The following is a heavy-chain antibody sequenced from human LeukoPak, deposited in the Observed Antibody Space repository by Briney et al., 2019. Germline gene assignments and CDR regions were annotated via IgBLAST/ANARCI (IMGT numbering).Heavy chain of an antibody. CDR2: IYYSGST. D-gene: IGHD6-13*01. CDR3: ARGMRGSSWYFNWFDP. V-gene: IGHV4-30-4*01. J-gene: IGHJ5*02. Sequence: SETLSLTCTVSGGSISSGDYYWSWIRLPPGKGLEWIGYIYYSGSTYYNPSLKSRVTISVDTSKNQFSLKLSSVTAADTAVYYCARGMRGSSWYFNWFDPWGQGTLVTVSS. CDR1: GGSISSGDYY.